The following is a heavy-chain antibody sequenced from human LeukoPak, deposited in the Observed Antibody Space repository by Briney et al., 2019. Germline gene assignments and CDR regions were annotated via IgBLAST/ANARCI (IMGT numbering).Heavy chain of an antibody. J-gene: IGHJ5*02. CDR2: TSDDGKKK. CDR1: GFTFSRYD. V-gene: IGHV3-30*04. CDR3: ARAAAETGAFRDNWFDP. Sequence: QTGGSLRLSCVASGFTFSRYDVHWVRQAPGKGLEWVAVTSDDGKKKIYADSVKGRFTISRDNSKNTLYLQMSSLRAEDTALYYCARAAAETGAFRDNWFDPWGQGTLVTVSS. D-gene: IGHD6-13*01.